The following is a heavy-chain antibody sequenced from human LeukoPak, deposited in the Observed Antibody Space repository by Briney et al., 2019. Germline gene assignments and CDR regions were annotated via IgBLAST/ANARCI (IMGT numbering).Heavy chain of an antibody. CDR2: IIPIFGTA. CDR3: ARVKAVALDY. CDR1: GGTFSSYA. J-gene: IGHJ4*02. D-gene: IGHD6-19*01. V-gene: IGHV1-69*05. Sequence: ASVKVSCKASGGTFSSYAISWERQAPGQGLEWMGRIIPIFGTADYAQKFQGRVTITTDESTSTAYMELSSLRSEDTAVYYCARVKAVALDYWGQGTLVTVSS.